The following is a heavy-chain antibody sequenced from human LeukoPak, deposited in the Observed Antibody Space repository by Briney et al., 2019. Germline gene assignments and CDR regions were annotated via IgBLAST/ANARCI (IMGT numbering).Heavy chain of an antibody. D-gene: IGHD5-18*01. Sequence: PGGSLRLSCAASGFTFSSYGMPWVRQAPGKGLEGVAVISYDGSNKYYADSVKGRFTISRDNSKNTLYLQMNSLRAEDTAVYYCAKDGGYSYGYFDYWGQGTLVTVSS. CDR3: AKDGGYSYGYFDY. J-gene: IGHJ4*02. CDR2: ISYDGSNK. CDR1: GFTFSSYG. V-gene: IGHV3-30*18.